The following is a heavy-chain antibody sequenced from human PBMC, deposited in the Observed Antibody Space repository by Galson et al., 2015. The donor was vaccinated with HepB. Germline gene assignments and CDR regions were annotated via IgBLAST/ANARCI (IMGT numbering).Heavy chain of an antibody. V-gene: IGHV1-69*04. J-gene: IGHJ4*02. CDR2: IIPILGIA. CDR1: GGTFSSYT. Sequence: SVKVSCKASGGTFSSYTISWVRQAPGQGLEWMGRIIPILGIANYAQKFQGRVTITADKSTSTAYMELSSLRSEDTAVYYCARDQQRGWGGYSSGWYFDYWGQGTLVTVSS. D-gene: IGHD6-19*01. CDR3: ARDQQRGWGGYSSGWYFDY.